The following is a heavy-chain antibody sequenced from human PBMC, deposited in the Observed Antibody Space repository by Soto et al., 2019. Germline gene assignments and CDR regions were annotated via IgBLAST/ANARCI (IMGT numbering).Heavy chain of an antibody. CDR1: GGSISSYY. D-gene: IGHD2-21*02. CDR2: IYYSGST. Sequence: PSETLSLTCTVSGGSISSYYWSWIRQPPGKGLEWIGYIYYSGSTNYNPSLKSRVTISVDTSKNQFSLKLSSVTAADTAVYYCARERSITATLFDYWGQGTLVTVSS. J-gene: IGHJ4*02. CDR3: ARERSITATLFDY. V-gene: IGHV4-59*01.